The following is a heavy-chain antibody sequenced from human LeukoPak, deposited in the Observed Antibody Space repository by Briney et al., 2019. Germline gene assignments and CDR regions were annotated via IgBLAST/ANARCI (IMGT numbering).Heavy chain of an antibody. CDR2: ISGSGGST. D-gene: IGHD5-24*01. Sequence: GGSLRLSCVASGFTFSNYWLHWVRQAPGKGLVWVSAISGSGGSTYYADSVKGRFTISRDNSKNTLYLQMNSLRAEDTAVYYCAKEGRSLQTYWGQGTLVTVSS. J-gene: IGHJ4*02. V-gene: IGHV3-23*01. CDR1: GFTFSNYW. CDR3: AKEGRSLQTY.